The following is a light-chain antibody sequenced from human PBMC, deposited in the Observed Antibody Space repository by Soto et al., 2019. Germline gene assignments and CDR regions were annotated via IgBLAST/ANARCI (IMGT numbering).Light chain of an antibody. Sequence: QSVLTQPPSVSGAPGQRITISCTGTSSNVGAGYDVHWYQHLPGRAPRLLVYGYKNRASGIPDRFSVSRSGTSDSLAITGLQAEDEAEYFCQSFDISLRGFVSGGGTKVTVL. J-gene: IGLJ1*01. CDR3: QSFDISLRGFV. CDR1: SSNVGAGYD. CDR2: GYK. V-gene: IGLV1-40*02.